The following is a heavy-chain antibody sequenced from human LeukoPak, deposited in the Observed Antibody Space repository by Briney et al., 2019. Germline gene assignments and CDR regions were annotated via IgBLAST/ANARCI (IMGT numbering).Heavy chain of an antibody. CDR2: INPKTGGT. CDR1: GYTFTAYY. CDR3: ARDGYYHRQFDY. V-gene: IGHV1-2*02. D-gene: IGHD3-22*01. Sequence: ASVKVSCKASGYTFTAYYIHWVRQAPGQGLEWMGWINPKTGGTNYAQKFQGRVTMTRDTSISTADMELSSLRSDDTAVYYCARDGYYHRQFDYWDKGTLVTVSS. J-gene: IGHJ4*02.